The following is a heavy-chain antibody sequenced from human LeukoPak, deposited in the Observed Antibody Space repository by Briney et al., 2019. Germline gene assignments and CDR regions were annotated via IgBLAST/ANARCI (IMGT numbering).Heavy chain of an antibody. CDR1: GGTFSSYA. CDR2: IIPIFGTA. Sequence: GASVKVSCKASGGTFSSYAISWVRQAPGQGLEWMGGIIPIFGTANYAQKFQGRVTITADKSTSTAYMELSSLRSEDTAVYYCARLGYGSGSYYSDYWGQGTLVTVSS. J-gene: IGHJ4*02. D-gene: IGHD3-10*01. CDR3: ARLGYGSGSYYSDY. V-gene: IGHV1-69*06.